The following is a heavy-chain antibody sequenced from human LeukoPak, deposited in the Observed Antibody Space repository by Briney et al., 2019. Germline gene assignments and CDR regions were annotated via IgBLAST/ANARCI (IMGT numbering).Heavy chain of an antibody. J-gene: IGHJ3*02. CDR3: ARDSGPEVARRAFDI. Sequence: SHTLSLTCTVSGGSIRSGGYYWSWIRQHPGKGLPWIGYIYYSGSTYYNPSLKSRVTISVDTSKNQFSLKLSSVTAADTAVYYCARDSGPEVARRAFDIWGQGTRVTVSS. D-gene: IGHD5-12*01. V-gene: IGHV4-31*03. CDR1: GGSIRSGGYY. CDR2: IYYSGST.